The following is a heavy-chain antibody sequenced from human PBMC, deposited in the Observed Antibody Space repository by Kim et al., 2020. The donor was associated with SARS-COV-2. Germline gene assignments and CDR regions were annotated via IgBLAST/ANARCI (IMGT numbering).Heavy chain of an antibody. Sequence: SETLSLNCTVSGGSISSGGYYWSWIRQHPGKGLEWIGYIYYSGSTYYNPSLKSRVTISVDTSKNQFSLKLSSVTAADTAVYYCARAETRITIFGVVIILAFDIWGQGTMVTVSS. J-gene: IGHJ3*02. CDR3: ARAETRITIFGVVIILAFDI. V-gene: IGHV4-31*03. CDR1: GGSISSGGYY. CDR2: IYYSGST. D-gene: IGHD3-3*01.